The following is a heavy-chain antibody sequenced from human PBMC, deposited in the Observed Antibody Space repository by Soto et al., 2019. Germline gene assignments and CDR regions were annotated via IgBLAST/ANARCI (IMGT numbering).Heavy chain of an antibody. D-gene: IGHD4-17*01. CDR2: IKQDGSEK. V-gene: IGHV3-7*01. CDR1: GFTFSSYW. J-gene: IGHJ6*02. Sequence: GCLILSCTASGFTFSSYWMSGVRQAPGKGLEWVANIKQDGSEKYYVDSVKGRFTISRDNAKNSLYLQMNSLRAEDTAVYYCASLATVTGGYYYGMDVWGQGTTVPVSS. CDR3: ASLATVTGGYYYGMDV.